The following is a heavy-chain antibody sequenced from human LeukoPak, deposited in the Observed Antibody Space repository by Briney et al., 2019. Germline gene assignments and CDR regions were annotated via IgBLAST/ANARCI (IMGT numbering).Heavy chain of an antibody. J-gene: IGHJ4*02. D-gene: IGHD1-14*01. V-gene: IGHV3-30*18. CDR1: GFTFSSYG. CDR3: AKGWYYYDY. Sequence: PGGSLRLSCAASGFTFSSYGMHWVRQAPGKGLEWVAVISYDGSKKYYADSVKGRFTISRDNSENTLYLQMNSLRAEDTAVHYCAKGWYYYDYWGQGTLVTVSS. CDR2: ISYDGSKK.